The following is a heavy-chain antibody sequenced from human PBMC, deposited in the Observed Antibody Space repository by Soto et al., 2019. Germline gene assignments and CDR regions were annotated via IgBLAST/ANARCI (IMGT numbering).Heavy chain of an antibody. CDR3: ARDSGGHWELPVDS. D-gene: IGHD1-26*01. CDR1: GGTFSSYT. Sequence: QVQLVQSGAEVKKPGSSVKVSCKASGGTFSSYTISWVRQAPGQGLEWMGRIIPILGIANYAQKFQGRVTIAAHKSTSTAYMELSRLRSEDTAVYYCARDSGGHWELPVDSWGQGTLVTVSS. V-gene: IGHV1-69*08. CDR2: IIPILGIA. J-gene: IGHJ4*02.